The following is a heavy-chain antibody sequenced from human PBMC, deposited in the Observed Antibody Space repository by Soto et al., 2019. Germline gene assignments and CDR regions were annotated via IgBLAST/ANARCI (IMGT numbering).Heavy chain of an antibody. CDR2: ISGSGGST. V-gene: IGHV3-23*01. CDR3: AKVRYHTELLWFGELVY. Sequence: GGSLRLSCAASGFTFSSYAMSWVRQAPGKGLEWVSAISGSGGSTYYADSVKGRFTISRDNSKNTLYLQMNSLRAEDTAVYYCAKVRYHTELLWFGELVYWGQGTLVTVSS. D-gene: IGHD3-10*01. CDR1: GFTFSSYA. J-gene: IGHJ4*02.